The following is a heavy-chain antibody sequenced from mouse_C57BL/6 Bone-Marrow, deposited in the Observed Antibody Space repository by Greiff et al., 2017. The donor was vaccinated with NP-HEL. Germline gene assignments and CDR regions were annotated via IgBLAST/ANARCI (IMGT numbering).Heavy chain of an antibody. CDR1: GFTFSDYG. CDR2: ISSGSSTI. Sequence: EVHLVESGGGLVKPGGSLKLSCAASGFTFSDYGMHWVRQAPEKGLEWVAYISSGSSTIYYAVTVKGRFTISRDNAKNTLFLQMTSLRSEDTAMYYCARRYRGLYYYAMDYWGQGTSVTVSS. J-gene: IGHJ4*01. V-gene: IGHV5-17*01. D-gene: IGHD2-12*01. CDR3: ARRYRGLYYYAMDY.